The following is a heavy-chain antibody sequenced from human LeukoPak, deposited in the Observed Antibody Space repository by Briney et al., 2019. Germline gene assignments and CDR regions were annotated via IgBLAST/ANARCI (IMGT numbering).Heavy chain of an antibody. CDR2: ISYDGSSK. CDR1: GFTFSRHS. J-gene: IGHJ6*02. CDR3: ARDGLDYFGTDV. V-gene: IGHV3-30-3*01. Sequence: SGRSLRLSCVASGFTFSRHSIHWVRQAPGKGLDWVAVISYDGSSKYYADSVKGRFTISRDNSKNTLYLQMNSLRAEDTALYYCARDGLDYFGTDVWGQGTTVTVSS.